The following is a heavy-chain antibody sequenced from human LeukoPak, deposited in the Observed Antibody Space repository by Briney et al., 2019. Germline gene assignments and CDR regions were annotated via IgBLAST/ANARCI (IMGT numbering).Heavy chain of an antibody. Sequence: ASVKVSCKASGYTFTDYYMHWVRQAPGQGLEWMGWINPNSGVTNYAQKFQGRVTMTRDTSISTAYMELSRLRSDDTAMYYCARQSLRFLEWLLQFDYWGQGTLVTVSS. CDR2: INPNSGVT. J-gene: IGHJ4*02. V-gene: IGHV1-2*02. D-gene: IGHD3-3*01. CDR3: ARQSLRFLEWLLQFDY. CDR1: GYTFTDYY.